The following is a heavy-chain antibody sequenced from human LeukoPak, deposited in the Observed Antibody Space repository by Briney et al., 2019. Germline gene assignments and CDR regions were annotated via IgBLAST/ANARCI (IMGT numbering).Heavy chain of an antibody. V-gene: IGHV3-74*01. Sequence: GGSLRLSCAASGFTLSRYSMNWVRQAPGKGLVWVSRINSDGSSTSYADSVKGRFTISRDNAKNTLYLQMNSLRAEDTAVYYCARESAYSSGWFLDYWGQGTLVTVSS. CDR1: GFTLSRYS. D-gene: IGHD6-19*01. CDR2: INSDGSST. J-gene: IGHJ4*02. CDR3: ARESAYSSGWFLDY.